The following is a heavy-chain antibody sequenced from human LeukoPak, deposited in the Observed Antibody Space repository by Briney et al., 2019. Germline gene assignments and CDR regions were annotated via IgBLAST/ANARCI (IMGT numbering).Heavy chain of an antibody. J-gene: IGHJ4*02. CDR3: ARATDYYDTSDYRHYYFDY. CDR2: IYYTGST. CDR1: GGSISSYY. D-gene: IGHD3-22*01. Sequence: PSETLSLTCTVSGGSISSYYWCWIRQPPGKGLEWIGYIYYTGSTNYNPSLKSRVTISVDTSKNQFSLKLSSVTAADTAVYYCARATDYYDTSDYRHYYFDYWGLRTLVTVSS. V-gene: IGHV4-59*01.